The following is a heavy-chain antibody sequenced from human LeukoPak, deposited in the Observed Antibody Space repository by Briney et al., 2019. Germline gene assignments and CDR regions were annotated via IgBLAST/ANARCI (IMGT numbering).Heavy chain of an antibody. D-gene: IGHD3-16*01. CDR2: VSFDGSNT. J-gene: IGHJ4*02. V-gene: IGHV3-30*03. CDR3: TTSELGFFDF. Sequence: GGSLRLSCGGSGFTFRSMHWVRQAPGKGLEWVAVVSFDGSNTYYGDSVKGRFTISRDISKNTVYLQMSSLRAEDAAVYYCTTSELGFFDFWGQGALVTVSS. CDR1: GFTFRS.